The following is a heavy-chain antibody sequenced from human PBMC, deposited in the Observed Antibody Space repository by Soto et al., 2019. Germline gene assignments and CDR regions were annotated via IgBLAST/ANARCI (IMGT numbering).Heavy chain of an antibody. J-gene: IGHJ4*02. CDR1: GFTVSSNY. CDR2: IYSGGST. Sequence: AGGSLRLSCAASGFTVSSNYMSWVRQAPGKGLEWVSVIYSGGSTYYADSVKGRFTISRDNSKNTLYLQMNSLRAEDTAVYYCARDLLVVVPAPAGPLWGQGTLVTVSS. CDR3: ARDLLVVVPAPAGPL. D-gene: IGHD2-2*01. V-gene: IGHV3-66*01.